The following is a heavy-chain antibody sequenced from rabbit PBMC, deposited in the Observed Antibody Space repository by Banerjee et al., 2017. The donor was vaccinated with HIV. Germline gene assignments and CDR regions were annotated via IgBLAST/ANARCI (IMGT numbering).Heavy chain of an antibody. Sequence: QEQLEESGGDLVKPEGSLTLTCTASGFSFSNKYVMCWVRQAPGKGLEWIACINTISGDTVYATWAKGRFTIYKTSSTTVTLQMTSLTAADTATYFCARSYAGKAMTSLNLWGQGTLVTVS. D-gene: IGHD4-2*01. V-gene: IGHV1S45*01. CDR2: INTISGDT. CDR1: GFSFSNKYV. CDR3: ARSYAGKAMTSLNL. J-gene: IGHJ4*01.